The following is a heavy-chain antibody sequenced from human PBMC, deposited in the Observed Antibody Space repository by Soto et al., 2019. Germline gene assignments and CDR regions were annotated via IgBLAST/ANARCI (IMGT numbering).Heavy chain of an antibody. V-gene: IGHV2-70*04. D-gene: IGHD2-15*01. CDR1: GFSLSTSGMR. J-gene: IGHJ4*02. CDR3: ARMFHCSGGTCPFDY. CDR2: IDWDDDK. Sequence: LRLSCAGSGFSLSTSGMRVSWIRQPPGKALEWLARIDWDDDKFYNTSLKTRLIISKDSSKNQVVLTMTNMDPVDTATYYCARMFHCSGGTCPFDYWGQGALVTVSS.